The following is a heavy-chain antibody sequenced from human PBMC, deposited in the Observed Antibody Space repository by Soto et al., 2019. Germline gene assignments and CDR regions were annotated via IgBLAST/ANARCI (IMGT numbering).Heavy chain of an antibody. CDR3: ARGFFLYILVVPAARPGPYYYYYYMDV. CDR2: IYYSGST. J-gene: IGHJ6*03. CDR1: GGSISSYY. Sequence: SETLSLTCTVSGGSISSYYWSWIRQPPGKGLKWIGYIYYSGSTNYNPSLKSRVTISVDTSKNQFSLKLSSVTAADTVVYYCARGFFLYILVVPAARPGPYYYYYYMDVWGKGTTVTVSS. D-gene: IGHD2-2*01. V-gene: IGHV4-59*01.